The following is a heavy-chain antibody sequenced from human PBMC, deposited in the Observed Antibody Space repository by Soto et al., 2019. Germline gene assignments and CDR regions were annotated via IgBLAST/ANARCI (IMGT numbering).Heavy chain of an antibody. CDR3: ARQYCSGGSCYTLDY. Sequence: QVQLVQSGAEVKKPGASVKVSCKASGYTFTSCFMHWVRQAPGQGLEWMGIINPSGGSTSYAQKFQGRVTMTRDTSTSTVYMELSSLRSEDTAVYYCARQYCSGGSCYTLDYWGQGTLVTVSS. V-gene: IGHV1-46*01. J-gene: IGHJ4*02. CDR1: GYTFTSCF. CDR2: INPSGGST. D-gene: IGHD2-15*01.